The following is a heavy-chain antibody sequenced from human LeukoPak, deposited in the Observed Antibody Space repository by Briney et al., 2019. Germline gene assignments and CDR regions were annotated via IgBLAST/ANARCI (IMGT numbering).Heavy chain of an antibody. CDR3: ASGSSGYGYYYYMDV. Sequence: SVKVSCKASGGTFSSYAISWVRQAPGQGLEWVGGIIPIFGTANYAQKFQGRVTITADESTSTPYMELSSLRSEDTAVYYCASGSSGYGYYYYMDVWGKGTTVTVSS. D-gene: IGHD3-22*01. J-gene: IGHJ6*03. V-gene: IGHV1-69*13. CDR1: GGTFSSYA. CDR2: IIPIFGTA.